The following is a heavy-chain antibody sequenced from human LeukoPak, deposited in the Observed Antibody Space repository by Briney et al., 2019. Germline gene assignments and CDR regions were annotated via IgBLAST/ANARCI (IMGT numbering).Heavy chain of an antibody. J-gene: IGHJ4*02. CDR2: IKQDGSEK. Sequence: PGGSLRLSCAASGFTFSSYWMIWVRQAPGKGLEWVANIKQDGSEKYYVDSVKGRFTISRDNAKNSLYLQMNSLRAEDTVVYYDARVEESMISGYFDYWGQGTLVTVSS. CDR3: ARVEESMISGYFDY. V-gene: IGHV3-7*01. D-gene: IGHD3-16*01. CDR1: GFTFSSYW.